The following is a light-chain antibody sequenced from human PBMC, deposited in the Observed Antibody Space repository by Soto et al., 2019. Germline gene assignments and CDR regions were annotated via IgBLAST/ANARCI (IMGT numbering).Light chain of an antibody. V-gene: IGLV2-14*01. CDR1: SSDVGGYNY. CDR3: SSYTTSNTRQIV. J-gene: IGLJ1*01. CDR2: DVS. Sequence: QSVLTQPASVSGSPGQSITISCTVTSSDVGGYNYVSWYQQHPGKAPKFMIYDVSNRPSGVSNRFSGSKSGNTASLTISGLQAEDVADYYCSSYTTSNTRQIVFVTGTKVTVL.